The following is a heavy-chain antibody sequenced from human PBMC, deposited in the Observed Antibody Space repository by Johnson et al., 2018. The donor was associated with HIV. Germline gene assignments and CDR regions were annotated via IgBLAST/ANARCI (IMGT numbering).Heavy chain of an antibody. V-gene: IGHV3-53*01. J-gene: IGHJ3*02. D-gene: IGHD6-13*01. Sequence: DVQVVESGGGLIQPGGSLRLSCAASGFTVSSNYMSWVRQAPGKGLEWVSVIYSGGSTYYADSVKGRFTISRDNSKNTLYLQMNSLRAEDTAVYYWARRSSSWDAFDIWGQGTMVTVSS. CDR2: IYSGGST. CDR3: ARRSSSWDAFDI. CDR1: GFTVSSNY.